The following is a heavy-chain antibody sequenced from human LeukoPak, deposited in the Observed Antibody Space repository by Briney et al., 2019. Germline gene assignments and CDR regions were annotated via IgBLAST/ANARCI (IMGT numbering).Heavy chain of an antibody. CDR2: INPNTGAS. CDR3: ARDFGSSWYVPLWFDP. V-gene: IGHV1-2*02. CDR1: GYTFTAYY. Sequence: ASVKVSCKTSGYTFTAYYIHWVRQAPGQGLEWMGWINPNTGASNSAQKFQGRVTMTRDTSISTAYMELTRLRSDDTAVYYCARDFGSSWYVPLWFDPWGQGTLVTVSS. D-gene: IGHD6-13*01. J-gene: IGHJ5*02.